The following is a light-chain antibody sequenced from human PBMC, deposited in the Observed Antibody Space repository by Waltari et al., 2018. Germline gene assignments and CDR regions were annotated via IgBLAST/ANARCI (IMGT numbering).Light chain of an antibody. Sequence: EVVLTQSPATLSLSPGERATLSCGASQNVGTYLAWFQQKPGQAPRLLIYEASNRATGVPARVSGSGSETDFTLTISSLEPEDSAVYYCQQRNKWPPITFGPGTRVEIK. CDR2: EAS. CDR3: QQRNKWPPIT. J-gene: IGKJ3*01. CDR1: QNVGTY. V-gene: IGKV3-11*01.